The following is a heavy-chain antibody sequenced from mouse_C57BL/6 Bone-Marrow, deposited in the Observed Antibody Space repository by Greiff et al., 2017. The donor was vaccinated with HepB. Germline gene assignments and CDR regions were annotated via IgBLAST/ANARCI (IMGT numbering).Heavy chain of an antibody. V-gene: IGHV1-47*01. D-gene: IGHD1-1*01. J-gene: IGHJ1*03. Sequence: QVHVKQSGAELVKPGASVKMSCKASGYTFTTYPIEWMKQNHGKSLEWIGNFHPYNDDTKYNEKFKGKATLTVEKSSSTVYLELSRLTSDDSAVYYCPLYYGSSYWYFDVWGTGTTVTVSS. CDR3: PLYYGSSYWYFDV. CDR1: GYTFTTYP. CDR2: FHPYNDDT.